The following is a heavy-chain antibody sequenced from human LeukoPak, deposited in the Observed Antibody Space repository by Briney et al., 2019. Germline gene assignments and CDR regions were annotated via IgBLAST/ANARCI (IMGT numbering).Heavy chain of an antibody. Sequence: ASVKVSCKVSGYTLTELSMHWVRQAPGKGLEWMGGFDPEDGEIIYAQKFQGRVTMTEDTSTDTAYMELSSLRSEDTAVYYCATDLLRIKDIAAAGTFDYWGQGTLVTVSS. CDR1: GYTLTELS. CDR3: ATDLLRIKDIAAAGTFDY. J-gene: IGHJ4*02. V-gene: IGHV1-24*01. D-gene: IGHD6-13*01. CDR2: FDPEDGEI.